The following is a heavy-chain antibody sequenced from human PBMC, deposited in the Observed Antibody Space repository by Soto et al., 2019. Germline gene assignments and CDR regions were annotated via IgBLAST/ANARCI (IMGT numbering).Heavy chain of an antibody. V-gene: IGHV3-30-3*01. D-gene: IGHD3-9*01. CDR1: GFTFSSYA. Sequence: QVQLVESGGGVVQPGRSLRLSCAASGFTFSSYAMHWVRQAPGKGLEWVSVISYDGSNKYYADSVKGRFTIYRDNSKNTLYLKMNSLRAEDTAVYYCARDLAYSDILTGYHHYYYYGMDVWGQGTTVTVSS. CDR3: ARDLAYSDILTGYHHYYYYGMDV. J-gene: IGHJ6*02. CDR2: ISYDGSNK.